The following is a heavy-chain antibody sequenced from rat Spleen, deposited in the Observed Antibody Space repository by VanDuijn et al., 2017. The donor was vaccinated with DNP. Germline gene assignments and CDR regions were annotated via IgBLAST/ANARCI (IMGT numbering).Heavy chain of an antibody. CDR3: TTRGDFDY. CDR2: INTSGGNT. V-gene: IGHV5S13*01. CDR1: GFTFTNYG. Sequence: EVQLVESGGGLAQPGRSLKLSCAASGFTFTNYGMAWVRQAPKKGLEWVATINTSGGNTYYQDSVKGRFTISRDNAKNTLYLQMDSLRSEDTATYYCTTRGDFDYWGQGVMVTVSS. J-gene: IGHJ2*01.